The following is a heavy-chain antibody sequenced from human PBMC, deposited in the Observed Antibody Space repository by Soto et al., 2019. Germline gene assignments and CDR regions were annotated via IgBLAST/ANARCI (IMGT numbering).Heavy chain of an antibody. Sequence: QVQLVESGGGVVQPGRSLRLSCAASGFTFSSYGMHWVRQAPGKGLEWVAVIWYDGSNKYYADSVKGRFTISRDNSKNKLYLQMNSVRAEDTAGYYCARDQVSWSSLLGWFDPWGQGTLVTVSS. CDR2: IWYDGSNK. D-gene: IGHD1-26*01. J-gene: IGHJ5*02. CDR1: GFTFSSYG. V-gene: IGHV3-33*01. CDR3: ARDQVSWSSLLGWFDP.